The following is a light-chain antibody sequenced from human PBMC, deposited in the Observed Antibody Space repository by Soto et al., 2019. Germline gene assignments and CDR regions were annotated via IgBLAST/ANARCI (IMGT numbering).Light chain of an antibody. V-gene: IGKV1-5*01. J-gene: IGKJ4*01. CDR1: QSISSW. CDR2: DAS. CDR3: HQRSNWPRT. Sequence: DIQMTQSPSTLSASVGDRVTISCRASQSISSWLAWYQQRPGKAPKLLISDASSLESGVPSRFSGSGSGTEFTLTISSLESEDSAVYYCHQRSNWPRTFGGGTKVEIK.